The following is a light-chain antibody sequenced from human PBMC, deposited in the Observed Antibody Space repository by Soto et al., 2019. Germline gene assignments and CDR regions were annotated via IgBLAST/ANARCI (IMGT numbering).Light chain of an antibody. CDR3: QQYNNWPGGT. J-gene: IGKJ1*01. CDR2: GAS. V-gene: IGKV3-15*01. Sequence: EIVMTQSPATLSVSPGERATLSCRASQSVSSNLAWYQQKPGQAPRLLIYGASTRATGIPARLSGSGSGTEFTLTISSLQSEDFAVYYCQQYNNWPGGTFGQGTKVEIK. CDR1: QSVSSN.